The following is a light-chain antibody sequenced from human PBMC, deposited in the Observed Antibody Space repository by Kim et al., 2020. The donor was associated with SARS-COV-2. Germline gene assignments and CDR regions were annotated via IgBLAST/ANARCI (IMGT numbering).Light chain of an antibody. CDR2: DAS. CDR1: QNIDTY. CDR3: QQRNSWPPAVT. J-gene: IGKJ4*01. V-gene: IGKV3-11*01. Sequence: PGDRATRSCRASQNIDTYLAWYQQRPVQAPRLLVYDASNRATGVPDRFSGSGSGTDFTLTISSLEPEDFSIYYCQQRNSWPPAVTFGGGTKVDIK.